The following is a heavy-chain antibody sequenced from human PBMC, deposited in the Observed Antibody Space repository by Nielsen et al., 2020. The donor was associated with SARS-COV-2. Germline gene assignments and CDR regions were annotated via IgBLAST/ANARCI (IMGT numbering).Heavy chain of an antibody. CDR2: FYYSGST. Sequence: SETLSLTCTVSGGSIRSHYWSWIRKSPGKALEWIGYFYYSGSTDYNPSLKSRVSISKDTSKNQFSLKLRSVTAADTAVYYCARATMTDADAFDIWGQGAMVSVSS. CDR1: GGSIRSHY. D-gene: IGHD5-12*01. V-gene: IGHV4-59*08. J-gene: IGHJ3*02. CDR3: ARATMTDADAFDI.